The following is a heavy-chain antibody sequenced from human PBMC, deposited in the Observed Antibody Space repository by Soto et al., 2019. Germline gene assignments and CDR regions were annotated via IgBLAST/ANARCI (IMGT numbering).Heavy chain of an antibody. CDR2: IDWDDDK. CDR1: GFSLSTSGMC. Sequence: SGPTLVNPTQTLTLTCTFSGFSLSTSGMCVNWIRQPPGKALEWLALIDWDDDKCYSTSLKTRLTISKDTSKNQVALTMTNMDPVDTATYYCARIDNSGYSDAFEIWGQGTMVTVSS. CDR3: ARIDNSGYSDAFEI. J-gene: IGHJ3*02. D-gene: IGHD3-22*01. V-gene: IGHV2-70*01.